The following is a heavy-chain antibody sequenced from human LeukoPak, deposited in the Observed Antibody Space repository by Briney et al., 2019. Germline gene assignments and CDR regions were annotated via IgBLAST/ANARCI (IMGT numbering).Heavy chain of an antibody. CDR1: GFTFSGSA. D-gene: IGHD3-16*02. CDR2: IRSKANSYAT. V-gene: IGHV3-73*01. J-gene: IGHJ4*02. Sequence: GGSLRLSCAASGFTFSGSAMHWVRQASGKGLEGVGRIRSKANSYATAYAASVKGRFTISRDDSKNTAYLQMNSLKTEDTAVYYCTRPKSSIDYWGQGTLVTVSS. CDR3: TRPKSSIDY.